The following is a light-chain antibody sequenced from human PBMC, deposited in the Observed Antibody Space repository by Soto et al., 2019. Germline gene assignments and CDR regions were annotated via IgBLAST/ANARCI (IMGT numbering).Light chain of an antibody. CDR3: QQYDKWPRT. V-gene: IGKV3-15*01. CDR2: GAS. J-gene: IGKJ1*01. Sequence: EIVMTQSPGTLSVSPGQRATLSCRASQSVSSKLAWYQQKPGQAPRLLIHGASTRATGIPARFSGSGSGTEFTLTISSRQSDDFAVYDCQQYDKWPRTFGQGTKVDIK. CDR1: QSVSSK.